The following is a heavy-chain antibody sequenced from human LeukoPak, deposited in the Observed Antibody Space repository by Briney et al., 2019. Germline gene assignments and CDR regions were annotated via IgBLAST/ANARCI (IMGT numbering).Heavy chain of an antibody. Sequence: SETLSLTCTVSGGSISSGSYYWSWIRQPAGKGLEWIGRIYTSGSTNYNPSLKSRVTISVDTSKNQFSLKLSSVTAADTAVYYCLKGDYTGPHPIHWGQGTLDTVSS. D-gene: IGHD4-17*01. CDR3: LKGDYTGPHPIH. CDR1: GGSISSGSYY. CDR2: IYTSGST. V-gene: IGHV4-61*02. J-gene: IGHJ4*02.